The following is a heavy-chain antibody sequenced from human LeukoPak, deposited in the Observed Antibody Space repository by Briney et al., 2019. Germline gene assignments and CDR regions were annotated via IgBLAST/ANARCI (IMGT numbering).Heavy chain of an antibody. CDR2: ISSSSTI. V-gene: IGHV3-48*02. D-gene: IGHD4-17*01. J-gene: IGHJ4*02. CDR1: GFTFSSYS. CDR3: ARDPLYGDYVERGVY. Sequence: GGSLRLSCAASGFTFSSYSMNWVRQAPGKGLEWVSYISSSSTIYYADSVKGRFTISRDNAKNSLYLQMNSLRDEDTAVYYCARDPLYGDYVERGVYWGQGTLVTVSS.